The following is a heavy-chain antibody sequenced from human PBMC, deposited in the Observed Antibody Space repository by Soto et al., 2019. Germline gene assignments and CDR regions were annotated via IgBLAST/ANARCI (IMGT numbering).Heavy chain of an antibody. J-gene: IGHJ5*01. V-gene: IGHV4-30-2*01. Sequence: SETLSLTCAVSGGSISSGGYSWSWIRQPPGKGLEWIGYIYHNTNTIYNPSLTSRVTISVDTSKNHFSLKLTSVTAADTAVYFCARGEGLFRGSFDSWGQGTLVTVSS. D-gene: IGHD2-15*01. CDR2: IYHNTNT. CDR3: ARGEGLFRGSFDS. CDR1: GGSISSGGYS.